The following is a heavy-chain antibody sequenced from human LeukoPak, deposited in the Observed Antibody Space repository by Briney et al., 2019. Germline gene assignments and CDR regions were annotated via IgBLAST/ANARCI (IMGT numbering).Heavy chain of an antibody. Sequence: PGRSLRLSCSASGLTFSNYDMHWVRQAPGKGLEWVAVISYDGSNKYYADSVKGRFTISRDNSKNTLYLQMNSLRPDDTAVYYCAKTVVPSVVAATRGYFDYWGQGTLVTVSS. CDR2: ISYDGSNK. D-gene: IGHD2-15*01. CDR1: GLTFSNYD. J-gene: IGHJ4*02. V-gene: IGHV3-30*18. CDR3: AKTVVPSVVAATRGYFDY.